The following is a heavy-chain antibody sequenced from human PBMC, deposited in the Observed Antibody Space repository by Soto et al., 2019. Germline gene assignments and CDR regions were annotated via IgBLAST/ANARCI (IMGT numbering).Heavy chain of an antibody. J-gene: IGHJ4*02. CDR3: TTDSVQHGDYVDY. V-gene: IGHV3-15*01. D-gene: IGHD4-17*01. CDR1: GFTFSNAW. CDR2: IKSKTDGGTT. Sequence: EVQLVESGGGLVQPGGSLRLSCAASGFTFSNAWMSWVRQAPGKGLEWVGRIKSKTDGGTTDYAAPVKGRFTISRDDSKNTLYLQMNSLKTEDTAVYYCTTDSVQHGDYVDYWGQGTLVTVSS.